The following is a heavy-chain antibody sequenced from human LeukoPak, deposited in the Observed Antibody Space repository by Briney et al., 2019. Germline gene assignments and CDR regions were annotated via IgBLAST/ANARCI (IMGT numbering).Heavy chain of an antibody. CDR3: AKASWVSSTDAVR. Sequence: GGSLRLSCAASGLSFSSFAMSWVRQGPARGLEWVSSIRGNGVTFYADSVKGRFTLSSDSYRNTVYFQLNNLRVEDTAIYYCAKASWVSSTDAVRWGQGTLVTVSS. J-gene: IGHJ4*02. CDR1: GLSFSSFA. CDR2: IRGNGVT. V-gene: IGHV3-23*01. D-gene: IGHD3-16*01.